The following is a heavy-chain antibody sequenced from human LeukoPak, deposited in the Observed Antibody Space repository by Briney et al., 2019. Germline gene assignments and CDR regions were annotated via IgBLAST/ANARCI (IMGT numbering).Heavy chain of an antibody. D-gene: IGHD4-11*01. CDR1: GFTFDDYA. Sequence: GGSLRLSCAASGFTFDDYAMHWVRQAPGKGLEWVSGISWNSGSIGYADSVKGRFTTSRDNAKNSLYLQMNSLRAEDTALYYCAKSFRTDYRGIDIWGQGTMVTVSS. CDR2: ISWNSGSI. J-gene: IGHJ3*02. CDR3: AKSFRTDYRGIDI. V-gene: IGHV3-9*01.